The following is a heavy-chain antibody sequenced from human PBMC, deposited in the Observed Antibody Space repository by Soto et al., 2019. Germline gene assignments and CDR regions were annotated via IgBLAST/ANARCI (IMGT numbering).Heavy chain of an antibody. CDR3: ASYAGRRYFDY. J-gene: IGHJ4*02. CDR1: GFTFSTYA. V-gene: IGHV3-53*01. D-gene: IGHD6-6*01. Sequence: QAGGSLRLSCAASGFTFSTYALSWVRQAPGKGLEWVSVIYSGGSTYYADSVKGRFTISRDNSKNTLYLQMNSLRAEDTAVYYCASYAGRRYFDYWGQGTLVTVSS. CDR2: IYSGGST.